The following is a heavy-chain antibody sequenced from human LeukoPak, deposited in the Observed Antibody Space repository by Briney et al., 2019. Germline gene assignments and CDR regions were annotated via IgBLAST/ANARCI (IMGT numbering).Heavy chain of an antibody. CDR3: ARVVSSGWYYYYYYMDV. D-gene: IGHD6-19*01. Sequence: EASVRVSCKASGYTFTNYGISWVRQATGQGLEWMGWMNPNSGNTGYAQKFQGRVTITRNTSISTAYMELSSLRSEDTAVYYCARVVSSGWYYYYYYMDVWGKGTTVTVSS. V-gene: IGHV1-8*03. CDR2: MNPNSGNT. J-gene: IGHJ6*03. CDR1: GYTFTNYG.